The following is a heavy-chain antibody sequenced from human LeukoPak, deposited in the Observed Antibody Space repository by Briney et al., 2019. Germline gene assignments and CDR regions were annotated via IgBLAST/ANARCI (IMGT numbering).Heavy chain of an antibody. Sequence: PGRSLRLSRAASGFTFSSYGMHWVRQAPGKGLEWVAVIWYDGSNKYYADSVKGRFTISRDNSKNTLYLQMNSLRAEDTAVYYCAREGRDGYVDYWGQGTLVTVSS. J-gene: IGHJ4*02. CDR1: GFTFSSYG. CDR2: IWYDGSNK. D-gene: IGHD5-24*01. V-gene: IGHV3-33*01. CDR3: AREGRDGYVDY.